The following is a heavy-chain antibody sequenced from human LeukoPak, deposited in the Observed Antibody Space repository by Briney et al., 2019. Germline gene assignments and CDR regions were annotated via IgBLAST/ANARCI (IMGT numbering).Heavy chain of an antibody. J-gene: IGHJ3*02. Sequence: GGSLRLSCTASGCTFSSLSMSWVRQAPGKGLEWVSGISGSDGSTYYADSVKGRFSISRDNSKKTLFLQMNSLRAEDTAVYYCAKSGYSSGWFRAFDIWGQGTLVTVSS. CDR1: GCTFSSLS. CDR3: AKSGYSSGWFRAFDI. CDR2: ISGSDGST. V-gene: IGHV3-23*01. D-gene: IGHD6-19*01.